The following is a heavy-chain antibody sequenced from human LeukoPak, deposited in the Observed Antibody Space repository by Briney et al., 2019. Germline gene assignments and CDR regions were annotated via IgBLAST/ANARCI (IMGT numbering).Heavy chain of an antibody. CDR1: GFTFSSYE. CDR3: ARNYYDSSGYYYHDY. J-gene: IGHJ4*02. Sequence: GESLRLSCAASGFTFSSYEMNWVRQAPGKGLEWVAVIWYDGSNKYYADSVKGRSTISRDNSKNTLYLQMNSLRAEDTAVYYCARNYYDSSGYYYHDYWGQGTLVTVSS. CDR2: IWYDGSNK. D-gene: IGHD3-22*01. V-gene: IGHV3-33*08.